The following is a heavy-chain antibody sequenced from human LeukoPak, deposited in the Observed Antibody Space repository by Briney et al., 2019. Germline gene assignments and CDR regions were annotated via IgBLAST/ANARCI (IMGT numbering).Heavy chain of an antibody. CDR2: IKTNTGNP. CDR1: KYSFTSYG. Sequence: ASVKVSCKASKYSFTSYGINWVRQAPGQGLEWIGWIKTNTGNPTYAQGFTGRFVFSLDTSVSTAYLQISSLKAEDTAVYYCARARSCSGGSCYSDYWGQGTLVTVSS. D-gene: IGHD2-15*01. J-gene: IGHJ4*02. CDR3: ARARSCSGGSCYSDY. V-gene: IGHV7-4-1*01.